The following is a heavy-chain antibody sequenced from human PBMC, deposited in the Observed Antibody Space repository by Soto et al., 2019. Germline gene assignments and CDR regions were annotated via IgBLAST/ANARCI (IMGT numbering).Heavy chain of an antibody. V-gene: IGHV3-21*01. J-gene: IGHJ6*03. CDR1: GFTFSSYS. CDR3: ARDWMWVGLRFTARDYYYYMDV. Sequence: GGSPRLSCAASGFTFSSYSMNWVRQAPGKGLEWVSSISSSSSYIYYADSVKGRFTISRDNAKNSLYLQMNSLRAEDTAVYYCARDWMWVGLRFTARDYYYYMDVWGKGTTVTVSS. CDR2: ISSSSSYI. D-gene: IGHD5-12*01.